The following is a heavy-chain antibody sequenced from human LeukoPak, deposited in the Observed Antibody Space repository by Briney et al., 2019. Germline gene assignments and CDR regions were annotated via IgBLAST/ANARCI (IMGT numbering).Heavy chain of an antibody. J-gene: IGHJ4*02. CDR3: AILPYYYDSSGYD. V-gene: IGHV3-23*01. CDR2: ISGSGGST. Sequence: GGSLRLSCAASGFTFSSYAMSWVRQAPVKGLEWVSAISGSGGSTYYADSVKGQFTISRDNSKNTLYLQMNSLRAEDTAVYYCAILPYYYDSSGYDWGQGTLVTVSS. D-gene: IGHD3-22*01. CDR1: GFTFSSYA.